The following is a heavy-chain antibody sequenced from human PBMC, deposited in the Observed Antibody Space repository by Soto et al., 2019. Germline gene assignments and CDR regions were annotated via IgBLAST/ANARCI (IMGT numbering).Heavy chain of an antibody. CDR2: IYYSGST. CDR1: GGSISSGGYY. CDR3: ARDYYYDSSGYHGVCGMDV. V-gene: IGHV4-31*03. Sequence: QVQLQESGPGLVKPSQTLSLTCTVSGGSISSGGYYWSWIRQHPGKVLEWIGYIYYSGSTYYNPSCKSRGTISVNTSKNQFSLQQSSVTAADTAVYYCARDYYYDSSGYHGVCGMDVWGQGTTVTVSS. D-gene: IGHD3-22*01. J-gene: IGHJ6*02.